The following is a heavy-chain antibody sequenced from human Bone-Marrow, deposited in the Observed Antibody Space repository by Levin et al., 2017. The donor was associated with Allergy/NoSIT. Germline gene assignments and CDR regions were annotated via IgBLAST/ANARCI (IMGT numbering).Heavy chain of an antibody. D-gene: IGHD5-24*01. J-gene: IGHJ3*02. CDR3: ARHWEDGDFAFDI. CDR2: IYPRDSDT. Sequence: KFGESLKISCKASGYTFTSYWIGWVRQMPGKGLEYMGIIYPRDSDTRYSPSFQGQVTISTDKSISTAYLQWDSLKASDTAMYYCARHWEDGDFAFDIWGQGTMVTVSS. V-gene: IGHV5-51*01. CDR1: GYTFTSYW.